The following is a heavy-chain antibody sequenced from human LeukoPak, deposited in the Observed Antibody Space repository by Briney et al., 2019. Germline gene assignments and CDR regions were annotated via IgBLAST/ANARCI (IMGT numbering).Heavy chain of an antibody. CDR3: ARDLRYNNWFDP. CDR2: IYYSGST. J-gene: IGHJ5*02. V-gene: IGHV4-59*01. Sequence: SETLSLTCTVSGGSISSYYWSWIRQPPGKGLEWIGYIYYSGSTNYNPSLKSRVTISVDTSKNQFSLKPSSVTAADTAVYYCARDLRYNNWFDPWGQGTLVTVSS. D-gene: IGHD3-9*01. CDR1: GGSISSYY.